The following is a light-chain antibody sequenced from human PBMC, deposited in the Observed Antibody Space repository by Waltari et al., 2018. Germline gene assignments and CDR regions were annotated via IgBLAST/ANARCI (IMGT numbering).Light chain of an antibody. CDR3: QQVIFYPLT. J-gene: IGKJ4*01. V-gene: IGKV1-9*01. CDR2: PAS. CDR1: QGISSH. Sequence: QLTQSPSFLSASVGDRXTLACRASQGISSHLASYQQKPGNAPKLLIYPASTLQSGVPSRFGGSGSGTEFTLTISSLQPEDFVTYYCQQVIFYPLTFGGGTKVDIK.